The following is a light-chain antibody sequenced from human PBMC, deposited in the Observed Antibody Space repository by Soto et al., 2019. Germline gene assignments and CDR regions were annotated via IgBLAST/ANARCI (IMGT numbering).Light chain of an antibody. J-gene: IGKJ2*01. V-gene: IGKV3-15*01. Sequence: EIVMTQSPATLSVSPGERASLSCRASQTISSNLAWYQQKPGQAPRLLIHGASTRATGVPARFSGSGSGTEFTLTITSLQSEDLAVYYCQQYHNWPPQYTFGQGTQLQI. CDR3: QQYHNWPPQYT. CDR2: GAS. CDR1: QTISSN.